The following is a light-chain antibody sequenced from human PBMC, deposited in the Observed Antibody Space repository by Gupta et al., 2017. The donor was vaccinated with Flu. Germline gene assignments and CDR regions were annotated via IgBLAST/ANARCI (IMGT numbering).Light chain of an antibody. CDR1: QGISSY. V-gene: IGKV1-8*01. CDR2: AAS. J-gene: IGKJ3*01. Sequence: AIRMTQSPSSFSASTGDRVTITCRASQGISSYLAWYQQKPGNAPKLLIYAASTLQSGVPSRFSGSASGTDFTLTISFLQSEDFATYYCQRDYSYPITFGHGTKVDIK. CDR3: QRDYSYPIT.